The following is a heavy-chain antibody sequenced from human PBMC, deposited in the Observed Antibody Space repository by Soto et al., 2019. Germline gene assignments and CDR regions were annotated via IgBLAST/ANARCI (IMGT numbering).Heavy chain of an antibody. CDR3: ARHFSVDYFNY. J-gene: IGHJ4*02. Sequence: SGTLSLPRTVSCGSLSSYYWRWVRQPPGKGLEWIGYFFYSGSTYYNPSLKSRVTISADRSKNQFSLKLSSVTAADTAVYYCARHFSVDYFNYWGQGALVTVSS. CDR1: CGSLSSYY. CDR2: FFYSGST. V-gene: IGHV4-59*08.